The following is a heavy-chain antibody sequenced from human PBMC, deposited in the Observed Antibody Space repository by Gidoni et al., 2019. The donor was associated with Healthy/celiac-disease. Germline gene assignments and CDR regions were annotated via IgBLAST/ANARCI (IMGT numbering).Heavy chain of an antibody. V-gene: IGHV3-48*01. D-gene: IGHD3-22*01. Sequence: EVQLVESGGGLVQPGGSLRLSCAASGFTFSSYSMNWVRQAPGKGLEWVSYISSSSSTIYYADSVKGRFTISRDNAKNSLYLQMNSLRAEDTAVYYCARTYYYDSSGYYGPSDYWGQGTLVTVSS. CDR2: ISSSSSTI. J-gene: IGHJ4*02. CDR1: GFTFSSYS. CDR3: ARTYYYDSSGYYGPSDY.